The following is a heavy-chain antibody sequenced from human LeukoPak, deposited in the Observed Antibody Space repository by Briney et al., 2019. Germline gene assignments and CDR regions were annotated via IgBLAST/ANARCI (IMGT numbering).Heavy chain of an antibody. CDR1: GYTFTGYY. V-gene: IGHV1-2*02. Sequence: GASVKVSCKASGYTFTGYYMHWVRQAPGQGLEWMGWINPNSGGTNYAQKFQGRVTMTRDTSISTAYMELSRLRSDDTAVYYCARGGYSSGWCECFDYWGQGTLVTVSS. D-gene: IGHD6-19*01. CDR3: ARGGYSSGWCECFDY. J-gene: IGHJ4*02. CDR2: INPNSGGT.